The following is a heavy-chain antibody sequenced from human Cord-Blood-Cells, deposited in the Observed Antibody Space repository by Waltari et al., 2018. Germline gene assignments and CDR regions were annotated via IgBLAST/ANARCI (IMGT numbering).Heavy chain of an antibody. CDR2: IKSKTDGGTK. Sequence: EVQLVESGGGLVKPGGSLRLSCAASGFTFSNAWMSWVRQAPGKGLEWVGRIKSKTDGGTKDYAAPVKGRFTISRDDSKNPLYLQMNSLKTEDTAVYYCTTEWGSGSYFDYWGQGTLVTVSS. CDR3: TTEWGSGSYFDY. D-gene: IGHD1-26*01. CDR1: GFTFSNAW. V-gene: IGHV3-15*01. J-gene: IGHJ4*02.